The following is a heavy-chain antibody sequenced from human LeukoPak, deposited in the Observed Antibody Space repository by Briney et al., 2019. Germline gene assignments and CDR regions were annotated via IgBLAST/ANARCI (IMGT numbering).Heavy chain of an antibody. V-gene: IGHV3-53*01. CDR2: IYSGGST. J-gene: IGHJ6*03. CDR3: ARAPRNVVDYYYYYMDV. D-gene: IGHD2-15*01. Sequence: GGSLRLSCAASGFTVSSNYMSWVRQAPGKGLEWVSAIYSGGSTYYADSVKGRFTISRDNSKNTPYLQMNSLRAEDTAVYYCARAPRNVVDYYYYYMDVWGKGTTVTVSS. CDR1: GFTVSSNY.